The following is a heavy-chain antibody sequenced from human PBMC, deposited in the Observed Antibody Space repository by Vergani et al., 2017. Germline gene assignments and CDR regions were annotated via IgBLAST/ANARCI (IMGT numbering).Heavy chain of an antibody. Sequence: EVQLLESGGDLVQPGGSLRLSCAASGFTFIMHAMSWVRQAPGKGLEWVSTLSASDRRTHYADSVKGRFTISRDISKNTLFLHMNSLRPEDTAVYYCAKVCRSEVAGTFDAFDIWGQGTMVTVSS. D-gene: IGHD6-19*01. CDR3: AKVCRSEVAGTFDAFDI. CDR2: LSASDRRT. V-gene: IGHV3-23*01. CDR1: GFTFIMHA. J-gene: IGHJ3*02.